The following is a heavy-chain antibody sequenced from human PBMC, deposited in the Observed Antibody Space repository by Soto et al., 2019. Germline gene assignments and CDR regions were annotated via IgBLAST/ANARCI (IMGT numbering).Heavy chain of an antibody. CDR2: IYHSGST. D-gene: IGHD2-8*02. CDR3: AGYCENYYCGLDV. J-gene: IGHJ6*02. Sequence: PSETLSLTCAVSGYSIDSGYYWGWVRQPPGEGLEWGGNIYHSGSTYYNPSLKSRAAIPLDPSKNQFSLRLSSVTAADTAVYYCAGYCENYYCGLDVWGQGTTVTVSS. V-gene: IGHV4-38-2*01. CDR1: GYSIDSGYY.